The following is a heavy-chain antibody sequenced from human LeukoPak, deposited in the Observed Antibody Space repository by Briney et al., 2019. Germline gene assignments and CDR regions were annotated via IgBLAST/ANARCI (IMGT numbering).Heavy chain of an antibody. CDR1: GFTFSNYA. CDR2: ISGSGAYT. V-gene: IGHV3-23*01. D-gene: IGHD4-11*01. Sequence: GGSLRLSCAASGFTFSNYAMSWVRQAPGKGLEWVSAISGSGAYTYYADSVKGRLTISRDNSKNTLSLQMNNLRAEDTAIYYCAKGRYSSSWAPFDPWGQGTLVTVSS. J-gene: IGHJ5*02. CDR3: AKGRYSSSWAPFDP.